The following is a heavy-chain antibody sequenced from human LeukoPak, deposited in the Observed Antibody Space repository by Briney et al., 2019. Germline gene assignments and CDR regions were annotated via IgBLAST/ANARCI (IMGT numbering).Heavy chain of an antibody. CDR1: GYTFTSYD. CDR2: MNPNSGNT. J-gene: IGHJ4*02. V-gene: IGHV1-8*01. Sequence: GASVKVSCKASGYTFTSYDINWVRQATGQGLEWMGWMNPNSGNTGYAQKFQGRVTMTRNTSISTAYMELSSLRSEDAAVYYCARGDPRMGDAGSLIDYWGQGTLVTVSS. D-gene: IGHD1-26*01. CDR3: ARGDPRMGDAGSLIDY.